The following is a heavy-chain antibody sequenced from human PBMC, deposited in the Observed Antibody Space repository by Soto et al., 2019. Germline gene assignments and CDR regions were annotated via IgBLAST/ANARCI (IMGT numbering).Heavy chain of an antibody. CDR1: GGTFSSYA. CDR2: IIPIFGTA. CDR3: ARPAAYYYDSSGYYATMYYFDY. D-gene: IGHD3-22*01. V-gene: IGHV1-69*13. J-gene: IGHJ4*02. Sequence: ASVKVSCKASGGTFSSYAISWVRQAPGQGLEWMGGIIPIFGTANYAQKFQGRVTITADESTSTAYMELSSLRSEDTAVYYCARPAAYYYDSSGYYATMYYFDYWGQGTLVTVSS.